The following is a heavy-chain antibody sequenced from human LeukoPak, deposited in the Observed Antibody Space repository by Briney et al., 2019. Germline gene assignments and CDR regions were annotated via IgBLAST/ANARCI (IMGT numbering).Heavy chain of an antibody. CDR2: ISAYNGNT. Sequence: ALVKVSCKASGYTFTSYGISWVRQAPGQGLEWMGWISAYNGNTNYAQKLQGRVTMTTDTSTSTAYMELRSLRSDDTAVYYCARRHDDFWSGYHPMDYWGQGTLVTVSS. CDR1: GYTFTSYG. CDR3: ARRHDDFWSGYHPMDY. V-gene: IGHV1-18*01. D-gene: IGHD3-3*01. J-gene: IGHJ4*02.